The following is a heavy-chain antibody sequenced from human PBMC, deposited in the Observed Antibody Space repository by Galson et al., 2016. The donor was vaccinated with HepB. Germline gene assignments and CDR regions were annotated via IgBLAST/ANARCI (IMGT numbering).Heavy chain of an antibody. CDR3: ARHFGWTDY. V-gene: IGHV4-39*01. Sequence: SETLSLTCTVSGGSISSDNYYWGWIRQPPGKGLEWIGSFYYSGTSYYNPSLRSRVTISVDTSKNQFSLRLNSVTAADTGVYYCARHFGWTDYWGQGTLVTVSS. D-gene: IGHD6-19*01. CDR1: GGSISSDNYY. J-gene: IGHJ4*02. CDR2: FYYSGTS.